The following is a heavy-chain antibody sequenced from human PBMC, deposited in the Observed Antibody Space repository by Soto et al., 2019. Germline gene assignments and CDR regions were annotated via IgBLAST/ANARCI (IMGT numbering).Heavy chain of an antibody. CDR2: IYYSAST. J-gene: IGHJ4*02. CDR3: ASIAARPPLYYLDY. D-gene: IGHD6-6*01. Sequence: SESLSLTCTVSVGSISSSSYCLGWIRQPPGKGLELIGCIYYSASTYYNPSLKSRVTISVDTSKNQFSLKLSSVTAADTAVYYCASIAARPPLYYLDYWGQGTLGTV. CDR1: VGSISSSSYC. V-gene: IGHV4-39*01.